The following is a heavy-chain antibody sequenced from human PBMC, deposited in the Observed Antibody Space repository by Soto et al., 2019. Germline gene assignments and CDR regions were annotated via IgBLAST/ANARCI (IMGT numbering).Heavy chain of an antibody. CDR2: INHSGST. V-gene: IGHV4-34*01. D-gene: IGHD4-17*01. J-gene: IGHJ4*02. CDR1: GGSFSGYY. Sequence: SETLSLTCAVYGGSFSGYYWSWIRQPPGKGLEWVGEINHSGSTNYNPSLKSRVTISVDTSKNQFSLKLSSVTAADTAVYYCARGAGGTLTTVTFDYWGQGTLVTVSS. CDR3: ARGAGGTLTTVTFDY.